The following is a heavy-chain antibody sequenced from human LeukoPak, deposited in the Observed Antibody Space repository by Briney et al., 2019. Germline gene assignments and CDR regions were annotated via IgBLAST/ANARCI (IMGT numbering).Heavy chain of an antibody. J-gene: IGHJ4*02. CDR1: GGTFSSYA. CDR2: IIPIFGTA. Sequence: SVKVSCKASGGTFSSYAISWVRQAPGQGLEWMGRIIPIFGTANCAQKFQGRVTITMDESTSTAYMELSSLRSEDTAVYYCARSGPLSDYYDSSGYYGNYWGQGTLVTVSS. CDR3: ARSGPLSDYYDSSGYYGNY. D-gene: IGHD3-22*01. V-gene: IGHV1-69*05.